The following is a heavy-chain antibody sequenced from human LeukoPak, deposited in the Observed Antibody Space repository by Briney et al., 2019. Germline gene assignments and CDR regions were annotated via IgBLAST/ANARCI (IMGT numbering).Heavy chain of an antibody. D-gene: IGHD6-19*01. CDR3: AKDHFLGSGWPFDY. CDR1: GFTFSSYG. Sequence: PGGSLRLSCAASGFTFSSYGMHWVRQAPGKGLEWVAVISYDGSNKYYADSVKGRFTISRDNSKNTLYLQMNSLRAEDTAVYYCAKDHFLGSGWPFDYWGQGTLVTVSS. V-gene: IGHV3-30*18. J-gene: IGHJ4*02. CDR2: ISYDGSNK.